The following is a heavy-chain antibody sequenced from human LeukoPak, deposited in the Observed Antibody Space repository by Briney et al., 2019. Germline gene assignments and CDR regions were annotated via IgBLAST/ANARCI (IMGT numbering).Heavy chain of an antibody. CDR1: GYSITELS. D-gene: IGHD3-9*01. CDR3: ATGTHYDLLPF. Sequence: ASVKVSCKVSGYSITELSTHWVRQAPGKGLEWMGGLDPGRGEIIYDQKLQDRVTMNEDPYTDTASMELSSLRSEDTALYYCATGTHYDLLPFWGQGTLVTVSS. J-gene: IGHJ4*02. CDR2: LDPGRGEI. V-gene: IGHV1-24*01.